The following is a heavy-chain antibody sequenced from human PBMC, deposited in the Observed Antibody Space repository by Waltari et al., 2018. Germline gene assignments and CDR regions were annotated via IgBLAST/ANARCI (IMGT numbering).Heavy chain of an antibody. D-gene: IGHD3-10*01. V-gene: IGHV4-34*01. CDR1: GGSFSTYY. CDR2: INHSGST. Sequence: QVQLQQWGAGLLKPSETLSLTCAVYGGSFSTYYWSWIRQPPGKGLEYIGEINHSGSTNYNPSLKSRITISVDTSKNQFSRKLSSVTVADTAVFYCARGRGGYYYGSGSYSSYFDYWGQGTLVTVSS. J-gene: IGHJ4*02. CDR3: ARGRGGYYYGSGSYSSYFDY.